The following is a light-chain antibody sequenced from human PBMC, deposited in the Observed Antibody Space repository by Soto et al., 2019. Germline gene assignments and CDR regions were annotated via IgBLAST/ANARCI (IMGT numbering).Light chain of an antibody. Sequence: EIVMTQSPATLSVSPGERATLSCRASQSVRGNLAWYHQKPGQSPRLLIFGASTRATGVPDRFSGSGSGAEFILTISSLQSEDFAIYYCQHYDDWPQTFGLGTKVEVK. V-gene: IGKV3-15*01. CDR2: GAS. J-gene: IGKJ1*01. CDR3: QHYDDWPQT. CDR1: QSVRGN.